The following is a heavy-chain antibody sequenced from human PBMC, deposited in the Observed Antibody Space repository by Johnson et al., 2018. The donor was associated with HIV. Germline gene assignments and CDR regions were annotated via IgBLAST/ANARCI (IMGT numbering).Heavy chain of an antibody. J-gene: IGHJ3*02. Sequence: VQLVESGGGLVQPGGSLRLSCAASGFTFSSYAMSWVRQAPGKGLEWVSAIIGSGGSTYYGDSVRGRFTISRDNSKNTLYLQMTRLRAENTVVYSCAKAGGIAAAGAFDIWGQGTMVTVSS. V-gene: IGHV3-23*04. D-gene: IGHD6-13*01. CDR3: AKAGGIAAAGAFDI. CDR1: GFTFSSYA. CDR2: IIGSGGST.